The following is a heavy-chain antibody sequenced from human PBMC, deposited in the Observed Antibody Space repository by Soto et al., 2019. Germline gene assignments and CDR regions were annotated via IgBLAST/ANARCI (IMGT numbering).Heavy chain of an antibody. D-gene: IGHD3-3*01. V-gene: IGHV3-23*01. CDR3: AKGGYYDFWSGYYREGGNFDY. Sequence: EVQLLESGGGLVQPGGSLRLSCAASGFTFSSYAMSWVRQAPGKGLEWVSAISGSGGSTYYADSVKGRFTISRDNSKNTLYLQMNSLRAEDTAVYYCAKGGYYDFWSGYYREGGNFDYWGQGTLVTVSS. J-gene: IGHJ4*02. CDR2: ISGSGGST. CDR1: GFTFSSYA.